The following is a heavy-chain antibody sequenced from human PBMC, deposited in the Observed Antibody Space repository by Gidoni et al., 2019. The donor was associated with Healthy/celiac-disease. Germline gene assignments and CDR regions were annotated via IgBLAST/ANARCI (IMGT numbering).Heavy chain of an antibody. V-gene: IGHV3-23*01. CDR3: ANGLWFGELYAY. CDR2: ISGSGGST. CDR1: GFTFSSYA. J-gene: IGHJ4*02. D-gene: IGHD3-10*01. Sequence: EVQLLESGGGLVQPGGSLRLSCAASGFTFSSYAMSWVRQAPGKGLEWVSAISGSGGSTYYADSVKGRFTISRDNSKNTLYLQMNSLRAEDTAVYYCANGLWFGELYAYWGQGTLVTVSS.